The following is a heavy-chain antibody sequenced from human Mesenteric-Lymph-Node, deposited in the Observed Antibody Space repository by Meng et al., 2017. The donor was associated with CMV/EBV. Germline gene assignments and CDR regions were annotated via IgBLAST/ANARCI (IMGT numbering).Heavy chain of an antibody. V-gene: IGHV4-39*07. Sequence: GSLRLSCSVSGGSMTSTGDYWGWIRQPPGKGLEWIGSVSNGGTTYYNLSLKSRVTISLDTSKRQFSLKLTSVTAADTAIYYCARDSGCGGDCSTAVYGMDIWGQGTTVTVSS. D-gene: IGHD2-21*01. CDR2: VSNGGTT. CDR3: ARDSGCGGDCSTAVYGMDI. CDR1: GGSMTSTGDY. J-gene: IGHJ6*02.